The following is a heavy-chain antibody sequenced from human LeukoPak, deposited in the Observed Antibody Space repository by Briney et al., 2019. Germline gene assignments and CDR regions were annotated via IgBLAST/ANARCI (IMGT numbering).Heavy chain of an antibody. V-gene: IGHV3-7*01. J-gene: IGHJ3*02. CDR1: GFTFSSYW. CDR3: ARGATILLYDAFDI. CDR2: IKQDGSEK. D-gene: IGHD3-10*01. Sequence: GGSLRLPCAASGFTFSSYWMSWVRQAPGKGLEWVANIKQDGSEKYYVDSVKGRFTISRDNAKNSLYLQMNSLRAEDTAVYYCARGATILLYDAFDIWGQGTMVTVSS.